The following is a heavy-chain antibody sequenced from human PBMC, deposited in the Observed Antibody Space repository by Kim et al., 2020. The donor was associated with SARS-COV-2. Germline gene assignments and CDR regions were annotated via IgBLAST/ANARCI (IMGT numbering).Heavy chain of an antibody. Sequence: EGSEKNCVDSVKGRFTISRDNAKTSLYVQMTSLRAEDTAVYYCARGRRLFDWGQGTLVTVSS. CDR3: ARGRRLFD. V-gene: IGHV3-7*03. J-gene: IGHJ4*02. D-gene: IGHD6-25*01. CDR2: EGSEK.